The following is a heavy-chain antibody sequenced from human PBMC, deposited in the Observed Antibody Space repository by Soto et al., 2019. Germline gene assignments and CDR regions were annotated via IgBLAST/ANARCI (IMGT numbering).Heavy chain of an antibody. CDR2: IYYSGST. V-gene: IGHV4-30-4*08. CDR3: ARARGARYFDY. CDR1: GGSVSSGSYY. D-gene: IGHD2-15*01. J-gene: IGHJ4*02. Sequence: SETLSLTCTVSGGSVSSGSYYWSWIRQPPGKGLEWIGYIYYSGSTYYNPSLKSRVTISVDTSKDQFSLKLSSVTAADTAVYYCARARGARYFDYWGQGTLVTVSS.